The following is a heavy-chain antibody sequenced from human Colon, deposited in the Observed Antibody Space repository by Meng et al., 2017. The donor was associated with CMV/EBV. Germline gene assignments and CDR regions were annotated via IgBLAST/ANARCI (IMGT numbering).Heavy chain of an antibody. CDR1: GYTFTGYY. CDR3: AAGPRRGGGYYYYGMDV. D-gene: IGHD3-10*01. J-gene: IGHJ6*02. Sequence: ASVKVSCKASGYTFTGYYIHWVRQAPGQGLEWMGWINPYSGGTNYAHNFHGRVTMTRDASISTAYMELSRLSSDDTAVYYCAAGPRRGGGYYYYGMDVWGQGTTVTVSS. V-gene: IGHV1-2*02. CDR2: INPYSGGT.